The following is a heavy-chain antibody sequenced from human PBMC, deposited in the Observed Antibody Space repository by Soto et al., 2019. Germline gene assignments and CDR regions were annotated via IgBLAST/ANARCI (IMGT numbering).Heavy chain of an antibody. Sequence: ASVKVSCKASGYTFTSYDISWVRQAPGQGLEWMGWISAYNGNTNYAQKLQGRVTMTTDTSTSTAYMELRSLRSDDTAVYYCARHDSSGYYYAAFDIWGQGTMVTVSS. CDR2: ISAYNGNT. CDR1: GYTFTSYD. CDR3: ARHDSSGYYYAAFDI. V-gene: IGHV1-18*04. D-gene: IGHD3-22*01. J-gene: IGHJ3*02.